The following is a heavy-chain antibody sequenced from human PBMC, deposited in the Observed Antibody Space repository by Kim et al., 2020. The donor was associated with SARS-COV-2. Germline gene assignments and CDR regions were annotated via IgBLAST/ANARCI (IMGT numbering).Heavy chain of an antibody. J-gene: IGHJ4*02. D-gene: IGHD6-19*01. CDR3: ARDVAVAGTSLFDY. Sequence: PSLKSRVTLSVDTSKNQFSLKLSSVTAADTAVYYCARDVAVAGTSLFDYWGQGTLVTVSS. V-gene: IGHV4-59*01.